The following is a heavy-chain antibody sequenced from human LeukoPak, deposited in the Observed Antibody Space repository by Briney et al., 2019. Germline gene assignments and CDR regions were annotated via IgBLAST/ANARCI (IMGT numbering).Heavy chain of an antibody. V-gene: IGHV4-31*03. D-gene: IGHD2-21*01. J-gene: IGHJ5*02. CDR2: IYYSGSA. CDR3: ARRRADTASDYYNWFDP. CDR1: GGSISSADYY. Sequence: SQTLALTCTVSGGSISSADYYWSWIRQYPGRGLEWIANIYYSGSAFYNPSLRSRASSSVETSQNQFSLRLSSVTAADTAVYYCARRRADTASDYYNWFDPWGQGALVTVSS.